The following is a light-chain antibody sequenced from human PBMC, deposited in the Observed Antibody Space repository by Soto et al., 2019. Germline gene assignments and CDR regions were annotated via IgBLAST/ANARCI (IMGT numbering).Light chain of an antibody. V-gene: IGKV1-27*01. Sequence: DIQMTQSPSSLSASVGDRVTITCRASQGISNYLAWYQQKPGKVPKLLIYAASTLQSGVPSRFSGSGSGTDFTLTISSLQPEDVATNYCQKYNSGITWTFGQGTKVDIK. J-gene: IGKJ1*01. CDR2: AAS. CDR1: QGISNY. CDR3: QKYNSGITWT.